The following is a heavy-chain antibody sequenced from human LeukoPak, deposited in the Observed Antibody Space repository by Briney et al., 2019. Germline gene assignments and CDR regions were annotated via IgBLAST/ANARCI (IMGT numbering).Heavy chain of an antibody. CDR2: ISSSSSYI. V-gene: IGHV3-21*01. J-gene: IGHJ4*02. CDR3: ARQADTAMLIWSFTDY. Sequence: GGSLRLSCEASGFSFPYGMSWVRQAPGKGLEWVSSISSSSSYIYYADSVKGRFTISRDNAKNSLYLQMNSLRAEDTALYYCARQADTAMLIWSFTDYWGQGTLVTVSS. D-gene: IGHD5-18*01. CDR1: GFSFPYG.